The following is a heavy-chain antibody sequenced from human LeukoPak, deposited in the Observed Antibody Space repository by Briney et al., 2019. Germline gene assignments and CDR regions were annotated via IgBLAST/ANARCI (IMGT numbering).Heavy chain of an antibody. CDR1: GGSFSGYY. V-gene: IGHV4-34*01. CDR3: ARGRGYSYGSHWYFDL. Sequence: SETLSLTCAVSGGSFSGYYWSWIRQPPGKGLEWIGEVNHSGSTNYNPSLKSRVTISVDTSRSQFSLKLSSVTAAHTAVYSCARGRGYSYGSHWYFDLWGRGPLVTVSS. D-gene: IGHD5-18*01. J-gene: IGHJ2*01. CDR2: VNHSGST.